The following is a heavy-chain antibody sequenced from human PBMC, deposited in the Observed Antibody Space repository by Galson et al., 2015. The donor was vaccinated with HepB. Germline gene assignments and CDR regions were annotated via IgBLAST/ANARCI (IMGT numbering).Heavy chain of an antibody. CDR1: GFIVSSNY. J-gene: IGHJ4*02. V-gene: IGHV3-53*01. CDR2: IYSGGST. Sequence: SLRLSCAASGFIVSSNYMSWVRQAPGKGLEWVSVIYSGGSTYYADSVKGRFTLSRDNSKNTLFLQMNTLRAEDTAVYYCARSPPDGGSPYFDYWGQGAPVTVSS. D-gene: IGHD2-15*01. CDR3: ARSPPDGGSPYFDY.